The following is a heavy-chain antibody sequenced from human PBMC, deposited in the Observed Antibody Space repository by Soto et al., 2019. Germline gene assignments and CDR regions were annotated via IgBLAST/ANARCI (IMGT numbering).Heavy chain of an antibody. Sequence: GGSLRLSCAASGLTFSSSAMSWVRQAPGKGLEWVSSINGNGGNTNYAESVKGRFTISRDNSKSTLYLQMNSLRAEDTAVYYCAKLINSDSDYWGQGTLVTVSS. J-gene: IGHJ4*02. D-gene: IGHD4-4*01. CDR3: AKLINSDSDY. V-gene: IGHV3-23*01. CDR2: INGNGGNT. CDR1: GLTFSSSA.